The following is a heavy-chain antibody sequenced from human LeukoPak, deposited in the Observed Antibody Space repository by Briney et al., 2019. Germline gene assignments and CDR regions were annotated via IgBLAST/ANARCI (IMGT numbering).Heavy chain of an antibody. CDR1: GYTFTYRY. D-gene: IGHD3-10*01. CDR2: ITPFNGNT. V-gene: IGHV1-45*02. J-gene: IGHJ3*02. CDR3: ARDYYGSGSYGAFDI. Sequence: ASVKVSCKASGYTFTYRYLHWVRQAPGQALEWMGWITPFNGNTNYAQKFQDRVTITRDRSMSTAYMELSSLRSEDTAMYYCARDYYGSGSYGAFDIWGQGTMVTVSS.